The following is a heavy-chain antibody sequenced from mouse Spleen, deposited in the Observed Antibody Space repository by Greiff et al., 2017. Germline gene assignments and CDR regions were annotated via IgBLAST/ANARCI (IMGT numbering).Heavy chain of an antibody. CDR3: ARSGVITTASFAY. Sequence: EVQLQQSGPELVKPGASVKISCKASGYSFTGYYMNWVKQSPEKSLEWIGEINPSTGGTTYNQKFKAKATLTVDKSSSKAYMQLQSLTSEDSAVYYCARSGVITTASFAYWGQGTLVTVSA. CDR2: INPSTGGT. D-gene: IGHD1-2*01. CDR1: GYSFTGYY. J-gene: IGHJ3*01. V-gene: IGHV1-42*01.